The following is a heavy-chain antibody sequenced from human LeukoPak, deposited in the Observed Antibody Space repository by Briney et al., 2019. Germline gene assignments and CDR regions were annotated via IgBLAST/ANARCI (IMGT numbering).Heavy chain of an antibody. D-gene: IGHD6-19*01. Sequence: ASETRSLTCTVSGGSIKNGDYFWSWIRQSPGKGLEWIGYIYYSGSAYYNPSLKSRVSISVDTSANQFSLHLSSVTAADTAVYYCARALRAVSPNWFDRWGQGTLVTVAS. V-gene: IGHV4-30-4*01. CDR2: IYYSGSA. CDR1: GGSIKNGDYF. J-gene: IGHJ5*02. CDR3: ARALRAVSPNWFDR.